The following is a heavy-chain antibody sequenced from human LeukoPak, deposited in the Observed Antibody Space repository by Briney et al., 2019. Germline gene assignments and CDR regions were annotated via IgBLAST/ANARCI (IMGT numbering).Heavy chain of an antibody. CDR2: ISYDGSNK. CDR1: GFTFSSYA. CDR3: ARDKLIAAAGLGTLFDY. D-gene: IGHD6-13*01. Sequence: GGSLRLSCAASGFTFSSYAMHWVRQAPGKGLEWVAVISYDGSNKYYADPVKGRFTISRDNSKNTLYLQMNSLRAEDTAVYYCARDKLIAAAGLGTLFDYWGQGTLVTVSS. J-gene: IGHJ4*02. V-gene: IGHV3-30*04.